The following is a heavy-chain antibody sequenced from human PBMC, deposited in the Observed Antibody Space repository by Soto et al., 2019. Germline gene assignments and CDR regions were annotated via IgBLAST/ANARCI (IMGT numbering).Heavy chain of an antibody. CDR1: GGSFIGYY. J-gene: IGHJ5*02. V-gene: IGHV4-34*01. CDR3: ARAQEGATGGWFDP. Sequence: SETLSLTCAVYGGSFIGYYWSWIRQPPGKGLEWIGEINHSGSTNYNPSLKSRVTISVDTSKNQFSLKLSSVTAADTAVYYCARAQEGATGGWFDPWGQGTLVTVSS. CDR2: INHSGST. D-gene: IGHD1-26*01.